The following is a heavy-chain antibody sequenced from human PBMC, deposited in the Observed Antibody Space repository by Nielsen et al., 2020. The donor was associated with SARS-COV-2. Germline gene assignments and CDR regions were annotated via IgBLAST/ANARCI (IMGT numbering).Heavy chain of an antibody. J-gene: IGHJ4*02. CDR3: AGRSSAWSFGY. CDR1: GGSVSSYY. V-gene: IGHV4-59*08. Sequence: GSLRLSCTVSGGSVSSYYWSWIRQPPGKGLEWIGYIYYSGNTNYNPSLKRRVTISVDTSKNQFSLKLSSVTAADTAVYYCAGRSSAWSFGYWGQGTLVTVSS. CDR2: IYYSGNT. D-gene: IGHD6-19*01.